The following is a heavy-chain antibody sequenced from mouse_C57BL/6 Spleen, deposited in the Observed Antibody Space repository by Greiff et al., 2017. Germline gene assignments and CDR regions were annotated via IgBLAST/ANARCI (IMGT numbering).Heavy chain of an antibody. Sequence: VKLMESGPELVKPGASVKISCKASGYAFSSSWLNWVKQRPGKGLEWIGRIYPGDGDTNYNGKFKGKATLTADKSSSTAYMQLSSLTSEDSAVYFCARNYYGSSWGQGTTLTVSS. D-gene: IGHD1-1*01. CDR3: ARNYYGSS. J-gene: IGHJ2*01. CDR2: IYPGDGDT. CDR1: GYAFSSSW. V-gene: IGHV1-82*01.